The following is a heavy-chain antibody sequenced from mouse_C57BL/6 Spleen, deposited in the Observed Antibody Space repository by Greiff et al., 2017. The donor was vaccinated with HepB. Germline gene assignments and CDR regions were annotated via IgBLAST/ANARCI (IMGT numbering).Heavy chain of an antibody. Sequence: VQLQQSGPELVKPGASVKISCKASGYAFSSSWMNWVKQRPGKGLEWIGRIYPGDGDTNYNGKFKGKATLTADKSSSTAYMQLSSLTSEDSAVYFCASGGYDEGWFAYWGQGTLVTVSA. V-gene: IGHV1-82*01. CDR2: IYPGDGDT. J-gene: IGHJ3*01. CDR1: GYAFSSSW. CDR3: ASGGYDEGWFAY. D-gene: IGHD2-2*01.